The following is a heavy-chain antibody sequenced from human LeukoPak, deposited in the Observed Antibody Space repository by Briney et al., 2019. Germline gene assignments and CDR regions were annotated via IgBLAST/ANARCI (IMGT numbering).Heavy chain of an antibody. CDR2: IIPIFGTA. D-gene: IGHD5-12*01. CDR3: ARVTNCRCGYDGACAFDI. Sequence: SVKVSCKASGGTFSSYAISWVRQAPGQGLEWMGGIIPIFGTANYAQKFQGRVTITADKSTSTAYMELSSLRSEDTAVYYCARVTNCRCGYDGACAFDIWGQGTMVTVSS. J-gene: IGHJ3*02. V-gene: IGHV1-69*06. CDR1: GGTFSSYA.